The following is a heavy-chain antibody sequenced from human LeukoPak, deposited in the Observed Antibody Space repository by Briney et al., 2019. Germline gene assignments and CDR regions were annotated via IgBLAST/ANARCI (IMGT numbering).Heavy chain of an antibody. CDR2: IYYSGST. Sequence: PSETLPLTCTVSGGSISSFYWSWIRQPPGKGLEWIGYIYYSGSTDYNPSLKSRVTISVDTSNNQFSLKLSSVTAADTAVYYCERLPGISVTGKAIDCWGHGTLVTVSS. J-gene: IGHJ4*01. CDR1: GGSISSFY. CDR3: ERLPGISVTGKAIDC. D-gene: IGHD6-19*01. V-gene: IGHV4-59*01.